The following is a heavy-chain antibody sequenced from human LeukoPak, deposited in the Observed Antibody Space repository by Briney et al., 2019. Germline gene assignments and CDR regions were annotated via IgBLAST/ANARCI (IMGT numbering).Heavy chain of an antibody. V-gene: IGHV3-21*01. D-gene: IGHD4-23*01. Sequence: GGSLRLSCAASGFTFSSYSMNWVRQAPGKGLEWVSSMSSSSSYIYYADSVKGRFTISRDNAKNSLYLQMNSLRAEDTAVYYCARVDRTTVVTPGGYWGQGTLVTVSS. CDR3: ARVDRTTVVTPGGY. CDR2: MSSSSSYI. CDR1: GFTFSSYS. J-gene: IGHJ4*02.